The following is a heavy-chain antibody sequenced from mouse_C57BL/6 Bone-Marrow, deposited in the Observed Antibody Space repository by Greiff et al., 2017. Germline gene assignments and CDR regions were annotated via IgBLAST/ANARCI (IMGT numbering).Heavy chain of an antibody. Sequence: VQLQQSGPELVKPGASVKMSCKASGYTFTDYNMHWVKQSHGKSLEWIGYINPKNGGTSYNQKFKGKATLTVTKAYSTAYMELRSLTSEDSAVYYCARERYYYGSSFYWYFDVWGTGTTVTVSS. CDR1: GYTFTDYN. D-gene: IGHD1-1*01. CDR3: ARERYYYGSSFYWYFDV. J-gene: IGHJ1*03. V-gene: IGHV1-22*01. CDR2: INPKNGGT.